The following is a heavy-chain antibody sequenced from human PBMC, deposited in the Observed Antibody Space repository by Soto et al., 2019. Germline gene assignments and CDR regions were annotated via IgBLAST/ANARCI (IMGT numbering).Heavy chain of an antibody. Sequence: PGGSLRLSWAASGFTFSSYSMNWGRQAPGKGLEWVSSISSSSSYIYYADSVKGRFTISRDNAKNSLYLQMNSLRAEDTAVYYCARSTHYDILTGHYGMDVWGQGTTVTVSS. J-gene: IGHJ6*02. CDR2: ISSSSSYI. V-gene: IGHV3-21*01. CDR1: GFTFSSYS. CDR3: ARSTHYDILTGHYGMDV. D-gene: IGHD3-9*01.